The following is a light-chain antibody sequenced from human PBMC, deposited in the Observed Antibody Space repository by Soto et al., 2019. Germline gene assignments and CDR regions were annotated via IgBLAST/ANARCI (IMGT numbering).Light chain of an antibody. Sequence: DIVMTQSPDSLAVSLGERATINCKSSQSVLHSSNNKNYLAWYQQRPGQPPKLLIYWASTRESGVPARFSGSGSGTDFTLTISSLQAEDVAVYYCQQYYSSPLTFGPGTKVDIK. CDR3: QQYYSSPLT. CDR1: QSVLHSSNNKNY. J-gene: IGKJ3*01. CDR2: WAS. V-gene: IGKV4-1*01.